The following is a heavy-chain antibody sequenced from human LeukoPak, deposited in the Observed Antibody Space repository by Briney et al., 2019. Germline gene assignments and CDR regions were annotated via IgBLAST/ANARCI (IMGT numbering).Heavy chain of an antibody. D-gene: IGHD4-17*01. CDR1: GFTFDDYA. CDR2: ISWNSGSI. Sequence: GRSLRLSCAASGFTFDDYAMQWVRQAPGKGLEWVSGISWNSGSIGYADSVKGRFTISRDNAKNSLYLQMNSLRAEDMALYYCAKTDGDYAYFDYWGQGTLVTVSS. CDR3: AKTDGDYAYFDY. J-gene: IGHJ4*02. V-gene: IGHV3-9*03.